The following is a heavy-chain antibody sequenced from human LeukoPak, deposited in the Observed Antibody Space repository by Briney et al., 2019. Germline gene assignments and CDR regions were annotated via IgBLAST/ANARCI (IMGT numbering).Heavy chain of an antibody. Sequence: SETLSLTCTVSGGSISSGGYYWSWIRQHPGKGLEWIGYIYYSGSTYYNPSLKSRVTISVDTSKNQFSLKLSSVTAADTAVYYCARDRQQRAGSYYYDSSGYGLWGQGTLVTVSS. CDR1: GGSISSGGYY. D-gene: IGHD3-22*01. V-gene: IGHV4-31*03. J-gene: IGHJ4*02. CDR2: IYYSGST. CDR3: ARDRQQRAGSYYYDSSGYGL.